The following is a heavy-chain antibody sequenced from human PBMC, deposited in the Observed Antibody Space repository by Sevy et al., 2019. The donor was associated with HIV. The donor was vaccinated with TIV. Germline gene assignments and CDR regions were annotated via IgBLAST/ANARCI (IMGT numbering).Heavy chain of an antibody. CDR2: LYYSGSI. D-gene: IGHD2-21*01. Sequence: SETLSLTCNVSGDSISSYFWSWFRQPPGKGLEWIGYLYYSGSIEYNPSLRSRVTISVDTSKKHISMKLRSVTAADTAMYYCARDSAVVPRALVYWGQGTLVTVSS. J-gene: IGHJ4*02. CDR1: GDSISSYF. V-gene: IGHV4-59*01. CDR3: ARDSAVVPRALVY.